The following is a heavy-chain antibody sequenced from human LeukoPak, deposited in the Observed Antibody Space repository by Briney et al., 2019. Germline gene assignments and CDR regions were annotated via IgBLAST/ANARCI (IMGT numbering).Heavy chain of an antibody. J-gene: IGHJ3*02. CDR3: AGSSPHCSSTSCYNDAFDI. D-gene: IGHD2-2*02. V-gene: IGHV3-21*01. CDR1: GFTFSSYS. CDR2: ISCSSSNI. Sequence: PGGSLRLSCAASGFTFSSYSMIWVRHAPGEGREGVSSISCSSSNIYYADSGKGRFTISRDNAKNSLYLQMNRLRAEDTAVYYCAGSSPHCSSTSCYNDAFDIWGQGTMVTVSS.